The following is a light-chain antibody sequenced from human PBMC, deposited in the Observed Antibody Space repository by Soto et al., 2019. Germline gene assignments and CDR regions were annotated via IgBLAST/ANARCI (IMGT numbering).Light chain of an antibody. CDR2: DVS. Sequence: QSALTQPPSVSGSPGQSVTISCTGTSSDVGGYNYVSWYQQHPGKAPKLMIYDVSKRPSGVPDRFSGSKSGNTASLTISGLQVEDEADYYCCSYAGSYTSYVFGTGTKVTVL. V-gene: IGLV2-11*01. J-gene: IGLJ1*01. CDR3: CSYAGSYTSYV. CDR1: SSDVGGYNY.